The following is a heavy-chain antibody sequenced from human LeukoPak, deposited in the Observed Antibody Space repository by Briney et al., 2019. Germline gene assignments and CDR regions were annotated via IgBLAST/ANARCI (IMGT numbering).Heavy chain of an antibody. CDR3: ARGRGYSGYIVSDY. V-gene: IGHV1-18*01. CDR1: GYTFTNYD. D-gene: IGHD5-12*01. J-gene: IGHJ4*02. CDR2: ISAYNGNT. Sequence: ASVKVSCKASGYTFTNYDISWVRQAPGQGLEWMGWISAYNGNTNSAQKLQGRVTMTTDTSTSTAYMDLRSLRSDATAVYYCARGRGYSGYIVSDYWGQGTLVTVSS.